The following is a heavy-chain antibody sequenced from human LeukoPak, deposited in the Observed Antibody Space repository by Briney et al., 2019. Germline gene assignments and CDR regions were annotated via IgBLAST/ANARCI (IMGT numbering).Heavy chain of an antibody. D-gene: IGHD3-10*01. CDR3: AKDLYFGFGELSSFDX. CDR1: GFTFSSYA. V-gene: IGHV3-9*01. CDR2: ISWNSGSI. Sequence: GGSLRLSCAASGFTFSSYAMHWVRQTPGKGLEWVSGISWNSGSIGYADSVKGRFTNSRDNAKNSLYLQMNSLRAEDTALYYCAKDLYFGFGELSSFDXXXQGTLVTVSS. J-gene: IGHJ4*02.